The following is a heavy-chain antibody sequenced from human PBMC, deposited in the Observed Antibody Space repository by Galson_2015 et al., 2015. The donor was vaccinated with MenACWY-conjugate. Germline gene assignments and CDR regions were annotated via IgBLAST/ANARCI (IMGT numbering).Heavy chain of an antibody. J-gene: IGHJ4*02. CDR1: GYTFSSYG. D-gene: IGHD3-16*01. CDR2: ISTNNGNT. CDR3: ARVKKQGESDYFWGSYAY. Sequence: SVKVSCKASGYTFSSYGISWARQAPGQGLEWMGWISTNNGNTNYAQKFQGRVTMTTDTATSTAYMELRSLRSDDTAVYYCARVKKQGESDYFWGSYAYWGQGTLLTVSS. V-gene: IGHV1-18*04.